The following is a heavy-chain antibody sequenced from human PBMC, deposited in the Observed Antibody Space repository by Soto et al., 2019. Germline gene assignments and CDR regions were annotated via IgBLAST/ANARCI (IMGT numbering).Heavy chain of an antibody. J-gene: IGHJ6*02. D-gene: IGHD1-26*01. CDR1: GYTFPSYV. CDR2: IHAGNVYA. Sequence: ASVKVSCKASGYTFPSYVIHWVRQAPGQRPEWLGWIHAGNVYAQYSQKFEGRVTITRDTSASTAYMELTRLTSEDTAVYYCAKDLEFARATLYYYYGMDVWGQGTTVTVSS. V-gene: IGHV1-3*01. CDR3: AKDLEFARATLYYYYGMDV.